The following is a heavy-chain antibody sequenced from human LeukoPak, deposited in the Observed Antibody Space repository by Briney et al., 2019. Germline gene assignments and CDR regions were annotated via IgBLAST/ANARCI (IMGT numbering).Heavy chain of an antibody. CDR3: AGDRMVRGVIMGD. CDR2: VCDTGSP. J-gene: IGHJ4*02. V-gene: IGHV4-30-2*01. D-gene: IGHD3-10*01. Sequence: SETLSLTCTVSGGSISSGAYCWSWIRQTPGKGLEWIGYVCDTGSPFYTPSLKSRATISVDTSKNQFSLKLSSVTAADTAVYYCAGDRMVRGVIMGDWGQGTLVTVSS. CDR1: GGSISSGAYC.